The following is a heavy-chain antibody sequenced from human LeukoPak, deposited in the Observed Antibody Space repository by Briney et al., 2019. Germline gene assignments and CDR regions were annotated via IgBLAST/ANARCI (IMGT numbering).Heavy chain of an antibody. V-gene: IGHV4-59*01. CDR3: ARVPLTYYYGSGSSPYCYGMDV. Sequence: SETLSLTCTVSGGSISSYYWSWIRQPPGKGLEWIGYIYYSGSTNYNPSLKSRVTISVDTSKNQFSLKLSSVTAADTAVYYCARVPLTYYYGSGSSPYCYGMDVWGQGTTVTVSS. CDR1: GGSISSYY. J-gene: IGHJ6*02. CDR2: IYYSGST. D-gene: IGHD3-10*01.